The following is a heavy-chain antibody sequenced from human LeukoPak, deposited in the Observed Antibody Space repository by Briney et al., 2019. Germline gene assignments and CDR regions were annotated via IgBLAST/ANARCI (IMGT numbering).Heavy chain of an antibody. J-gene: IGHJ4*02. Sequence: SETLSLTCTVSGTSITSYYCNWIRQAPGQGPEWIGYGHYSGNTKYNPPLKSRVTISVDTSKNQFSLRLSSVTAADTAVYFCAKWASDNRSFDLWGQGTLVTVSS. CDR3: AKWASDNRSFDL. V-gene: IGHV4-59*08. D-gene: IGHD2-8*01. CDR1: GTSITSYY. CDR2: GHYSGNT.